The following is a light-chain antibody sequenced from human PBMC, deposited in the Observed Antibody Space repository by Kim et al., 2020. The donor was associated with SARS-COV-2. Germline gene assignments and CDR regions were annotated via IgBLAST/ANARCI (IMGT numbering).Light chain of an antibody. CDR3: QQWNSWPLT. CDR2: DAS. V-gene: IGKV3-11*01. CDR1: QSVSSY. Sequence: SLSPGERATLSCRASQSVSSYLVGYQHKPGQTPRLLIYDASNRATGIPARFSGSGSGTDFTLTISSLEAEDFAVYYCQQWNSWPLTFGGGTKVEI. J-gene: IGKJ4*01.